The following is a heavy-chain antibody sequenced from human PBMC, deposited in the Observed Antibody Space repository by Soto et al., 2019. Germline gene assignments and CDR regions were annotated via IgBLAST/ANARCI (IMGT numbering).Heavy chain of an antibody. Sequence: GASVKVSCKASGYTFTRSGISGVRQAPGQGLEWMGWISTYNGDTNYAQTFQGRVTMTTDTSTSTVHMEVRSLRSDDTAVYYCAREGVAPYYYYGMDVWGQGTPVTVSS. J-gene: IGHJ6*02. CDR3: AREGVAPYYYYGMDV. V-gene: IGHV1-18*01. D-gene: IGHD5-12*01. CDR2: ISTYNGDT. CDR1: GYTFTRSG.